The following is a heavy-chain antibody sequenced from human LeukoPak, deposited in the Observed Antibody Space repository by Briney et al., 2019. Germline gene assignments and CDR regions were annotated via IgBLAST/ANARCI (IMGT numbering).Heavy chain of an antibody. Sequence: SETLSLTCTVSGGSISNYYWSWIRQPPGKGLEWIGYIYYSASSNYNPSHKSRVTISIDTSKNQFSLRLSSVTAADTAVYYCARGPPYYYGSGTYHFDYWGQGTLVTVSS. CDR2: IYYSASS. CDR3: ARGPPYYYGSGTYHFDY. J-gene: IGHJ4*02. CDR1: GGSISNYY. D-gene: IGHD3-10*01. V-gene: IGHV4-59*01.